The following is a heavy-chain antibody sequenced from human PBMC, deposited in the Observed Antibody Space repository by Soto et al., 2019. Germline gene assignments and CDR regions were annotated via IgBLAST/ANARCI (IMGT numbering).Heavy chain of an antibody. CDR1: GFSLGTSGVG. J-gene: IGHJ3*02. CDR2: IYWDDDK. CDR3: AHTEPIVVVPAAMWDAFDI. D-gene: IGHD2-2*01. V-gene: IGHV2-5*02. Sequence: SGPTLVNPTQTLTLTCTFSGFSLGTSGVGVGWIRQPPGKALEWLALIYWDDDKRYSPSLKSRLTITKDTSKNQVVLTMTNMDPVDTATYYCAHTEPIVVVPAAMWDAFDIWGQGTXVTVSS.